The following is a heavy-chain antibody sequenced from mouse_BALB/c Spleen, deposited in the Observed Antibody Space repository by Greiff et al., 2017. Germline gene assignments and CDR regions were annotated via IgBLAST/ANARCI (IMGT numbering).Heavy chain of an antibody. D-gene: IGHD4-1*01. V-gene: IGHV5-9-4*01. CDR3: ARALTGTLDY. J-gene: IGHJ4*01. CDR1: GFAFSSYD. CDR2: ISSGGSYT. Sequence: VQLQESGGGLVKPGGSLKLSCAASGFAFSSYDMSWVRQTPEKRLEWVAEISSGGSYTYYPDTVTGRFTISRDNAKNTLYLEMSSLRSEDTAMYYCARALTGTLDYWGQGTSVTVSS.